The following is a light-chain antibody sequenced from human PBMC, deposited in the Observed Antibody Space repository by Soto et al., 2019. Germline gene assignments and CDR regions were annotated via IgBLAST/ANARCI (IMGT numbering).Light chain of an antibody. CDR1: SGHSSYP. Sequence: QSVLTQSPSASASLGASVKLTCTLSSGHSSYPIAWHQQQPEKGPRYLMKVNSDGSHNKGDGIPDRFSGSSSGAECYLTRPSLQSEDEADYYCQTWDTGIQIFGGGTKLTVL. V-gene: IGLV4-69*01. CDR2: VNSDGSH. CDR3: QTWDTGIQI. J-gene: IGLJ2*01.